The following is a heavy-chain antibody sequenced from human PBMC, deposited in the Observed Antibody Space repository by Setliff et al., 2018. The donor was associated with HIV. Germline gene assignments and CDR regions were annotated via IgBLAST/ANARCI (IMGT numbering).Heavy chain of an antibody. CDR2: ISSSSYT. CDR1: GFTFSSYS. CDR3: AKTLPTLYPPHDYYFAMDV. V-gene: IGHV3-21*04. J-gene: IGHJ6*02. D-gene: IGHD2-15*01. Sequence: PGGSLRLSCAASGFTFSSYSMNWVRQAPGKGLEWVSYISSSSYTHYADSVKGRFTISRDNVKNSLYLQMNSLRAEDTAVYYCAKTLPTLYPPHDYYFAMDVWGQGTTVTVSS.